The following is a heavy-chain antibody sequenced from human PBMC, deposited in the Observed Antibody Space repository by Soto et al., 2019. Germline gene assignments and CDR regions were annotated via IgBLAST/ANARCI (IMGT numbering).Heavy chain of an antibody. CDR1: GGSISSGDYY. D-gene: IGHD3-16*02. J-gene: IGHJ6*02. V-gene: IGHV4-30-4*01. Sequence: QVQLQESGPGLVKPSQTLSLTCTVSGGSISSGDYYWSWIRQPPGKGLEWIGYIYYSGSTYYNPSLKSRVTISVDTSKNQFSLKLSSVTAADTAVYYCARERVLGYYYYGMDVWGQGTTLTVSS. CDR3: ARERVLGYYYYGMDV. CDR2: IYYSGST.